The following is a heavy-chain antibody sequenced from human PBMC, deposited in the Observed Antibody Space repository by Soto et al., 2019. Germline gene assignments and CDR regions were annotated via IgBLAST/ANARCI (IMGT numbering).Heavy chain of an antibody. D-gene: IGHD3-10*01. CDR2: IYHSGST. Sequence: SETLSLTCAVYGGSFXGYYWTLIRQPPGKGLEWIGDIYHSGSTYYNPSLKSRVTISVDRSKNQFSLKLSSVTAADTAVYYCARENNVLPGGYFDYWGQGTLVTVSS. V-gene: IGHV4-34*01. CDR3: ARENNVLPGGYFDY. J-gene: IGHJ4*02. CDR1: GGSFXGYY.